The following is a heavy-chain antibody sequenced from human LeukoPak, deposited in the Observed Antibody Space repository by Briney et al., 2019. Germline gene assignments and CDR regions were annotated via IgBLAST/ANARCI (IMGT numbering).Heavy chain of an antibody. Sequence: GGSLGLSCAVSGFTFSSYSMNWVRQAPGKGLEWVSSISSSSTYIYYADSVKGRFTISRDNAKNSLYLQMNSLRAEDTAVYYCARLRGSITMVRGLIAYGMDVWGQGTAVTVSS. V-gene: IGHV3-21*01. J-gene: IGHJ6*02. D-gene: IGHD3-10*01. CDR2: ISSSSTYI. CDR1: GFTFSSYS. CDR3: ARLRGSITMVRGLIAYGMDV.